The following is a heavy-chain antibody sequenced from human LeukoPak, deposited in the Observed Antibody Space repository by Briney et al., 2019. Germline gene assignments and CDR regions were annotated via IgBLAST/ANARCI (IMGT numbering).Heavy chain of an antibody. D-gene: IGHD4-17*01. CDR1: GFTFSSYS. V-gene: IGHV3-21*01. J-gene: IGHJ3*02. CDR3: ARPEVYGDYGVNDAFDI. Sequence: GGSLRLSCAASGFTFSSYSINWVRQAQGKGLEWVSSISSSSSYIYYADSVKGRFTISRDNAKNSLYLQMNSLRAEDTAVYYCARPEVYGDYGVNDAFDIWGQGTMVTVSS. CDR2: ISSSSSYI.